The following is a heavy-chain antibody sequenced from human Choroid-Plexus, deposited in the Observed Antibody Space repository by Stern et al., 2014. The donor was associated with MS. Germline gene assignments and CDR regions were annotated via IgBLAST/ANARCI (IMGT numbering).Heavy chain of an antibody. J-gene: IGHJ5*02. CDR1: GFTFGSFA. D-gene: IGHD2/OR15-2a*01. CDR3: AKDRQYLTYFFDH. CDR2: VSYDGSNK. Sequence: LVQSGGGLVQPGRPLRLSCVASGFTFGSFAMPWVRQAPGKGLARGAGVSYDGSNKYYADSVKGRFTISRDNSQNTLYMQMSSLRPEDTAVYYCAKDRQYLTYFFDHWGQGSLVTVSS. V-gene: IGHV3-30*18.